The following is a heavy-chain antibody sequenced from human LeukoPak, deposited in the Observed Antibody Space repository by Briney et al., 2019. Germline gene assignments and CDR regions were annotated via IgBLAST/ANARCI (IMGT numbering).Heavy chain of an antibody. V-gene: IGHV3-66*01. CDR2: IYRGGGT. Sequence: PGRSLRLSCAASGFTVSTNYVSWVRQAPGKGLEWVSVIYRGGGTAYADSVRDRFTISRDNSKNTVYLHMNSLRVEDTAVYYCARDVIYGSDIYSYGDCLGQGTLVTVSS. CDR1: GFTVSTNY. D-gene: IGHD3-10*01. J-gene: IGHJ4*02. CDR3: ARDVIYGSDIYSYGDC.